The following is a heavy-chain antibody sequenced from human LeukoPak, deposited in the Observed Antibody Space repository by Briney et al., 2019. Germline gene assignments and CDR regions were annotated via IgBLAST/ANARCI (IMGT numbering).Heavy chain of an antibody. CDR2: ISGSGGST. V-gene: IGHV3-23*01. CDR3: AKDLSYYDSSGYAFDI. D-gene: IGHD3-22*01. J-gene: IGHJ3*02. CDR1: GFAFSSYA. Sequence: TGGSLRLSCAASGFAFSSYAMSWVRQAPGKGLEWVSAISGSGGSTYYADSVKGRFTISRDNSKNTLYLQMNSLRAEDTAVYYCAKDLSYYDSSGYAFDIWGQGTMVTVSS.